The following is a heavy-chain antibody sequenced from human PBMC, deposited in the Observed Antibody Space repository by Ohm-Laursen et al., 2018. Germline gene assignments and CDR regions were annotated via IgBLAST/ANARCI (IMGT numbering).Heavy chain of an antibody. CDR1: GGSISSGGYY. Sequence: SQTLSLTCTVSGGSISSGGYYWSWIRQHPGKGLEWIGYIYYSGSTYYNPSLKSRVTISVDTSKNQFSLKLSSVTAADTAVYYCARDPRSSWYYYYGMDVWGQGTTVTVSS. D-gene: IGHD6-13*01. CDR2: IYYSGST. J-gene: IGHJ6*02. CDR3: ARDPRSSWYYYYGMDV. V-gene: IGHV4-31*03.